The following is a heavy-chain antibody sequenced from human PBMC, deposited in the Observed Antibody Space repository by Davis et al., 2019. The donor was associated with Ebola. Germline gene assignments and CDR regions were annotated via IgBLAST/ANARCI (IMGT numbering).Heavy chain of an antibody. J-gene: IGHJ4*02. CDR3: ARADYYGSGSYHFDY. Sequence: GESLKISCKGSGYSFTNMWIGWVRQMPGKGLEWMGRIDPSDSYTNYSPSFQGHVTISADKSISTAYLQWSSLKASDTAMYYCARADYYGSGSYHFDYWGQGTLVTVSS. CDR2: IDPSDSYT. CDR1: GYSFTNMW. D-gene: IGHD3-10*01. V-gene: IGHV5-10-1*01.